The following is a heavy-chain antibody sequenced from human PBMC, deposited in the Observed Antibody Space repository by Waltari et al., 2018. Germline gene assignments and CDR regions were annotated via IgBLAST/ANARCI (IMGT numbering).Heavy chain of an antibody. J-gene: IGHJ4*02. CDR2: IKQDGSEK. CDR1: GFTFSSYW. CDR3: ARDYDSSGTALDY. D-gene: IGHD3-22*01. V-gene: IGHV3-7*01. Sequence: EVQLVESGGGLVQPGGSLRLSCAASGFTFSSYWMRWFRQAPGKGLEWVANIKQDGSEKYYVESVKGRFTISRDNAKNSLYLQMNSLRAEDTAVYYCARDYDSSGTALDYWGQGTLVTVSS.